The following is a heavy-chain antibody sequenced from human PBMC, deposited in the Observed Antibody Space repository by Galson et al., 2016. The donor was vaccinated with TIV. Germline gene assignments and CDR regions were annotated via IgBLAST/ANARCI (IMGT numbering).Heavy chain of an antibody. CDR3: ARDHYWNVYSGYGMDV. CDR1: GYIFANYY. J-gene: IGHJ6*02. V-gene: IGHV1-2*02. Sequence: SVKVSCKASGYIFANYYMHWVRQAPGEGLEWMGWINPDSGDTSFAQKFQGRLTMTRDTSIATAYMDLSRLTSGDTAVYYCARDHYWNVYSGYGMDVWGQGTTVTVS. D-gene: IGHD1-1*01. CDR2: INPDSGDT.